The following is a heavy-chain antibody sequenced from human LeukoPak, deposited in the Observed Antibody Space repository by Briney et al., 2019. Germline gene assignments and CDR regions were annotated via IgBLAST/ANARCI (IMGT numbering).Heavy chain of an antibody. CDR1: GGSISSYY. V-gene: IGHV4-59*01. Sequence: SETLSLTCTVSGGSISSYYWSWIRQPPGKGLEWIGYIYYSGSTNYNPSLKSRVTISVDTSKNQFSLKLSSVTAADTIVYYCARASSGYYYPDAFDIWGQGTMVTVSS. CDR2: IYYSGST. CDR3: ARASSGYYYPDAFDI. J-gene: IGHJ3*02. D-gene: IGHD3-22*01.